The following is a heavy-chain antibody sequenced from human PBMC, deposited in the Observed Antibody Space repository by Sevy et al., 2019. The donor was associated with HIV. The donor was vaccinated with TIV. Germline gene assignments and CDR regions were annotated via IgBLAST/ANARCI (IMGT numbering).Heavy chain of an antibody. CDR2: IVVGSGNT. J-gene: IGHJ4*02. Sequence: ASVKVSCKASGFTFTSSAVQWVRQARGQRLEWIGWIVVGSGNTNYAQKFQERVTITRDMSTSTAYMELSSLRSEDTAVYYCAADVAQEGIVVVPAAMLAGDYWGQGTLVTVSS. CDR1: GFTFTSSA. D-gene: IGHD2-2*01. CDR3: AADVAQEGIVVVPAAMLAGDY. V-gene: IGHV1-58*01.